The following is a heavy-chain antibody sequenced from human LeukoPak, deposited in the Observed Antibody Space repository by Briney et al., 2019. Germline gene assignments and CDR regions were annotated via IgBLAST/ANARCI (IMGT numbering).Heavy chain of an antibody. V-gene: IGHV3-48*03. Sequence: PGGSLRLSCAASGFTFSSYEMNWVRQAPGKGLEWGSYISSSGSTIYYADSVKGRFTISRDNAKNSLYLQMNSLRAEDTAVYYCAAGPTSPPYYYGSGSYYRNDAFDIWGQGTMVTVSS. CDR2: ISSSGSTI. D-gene: IGHD3-10*01. J-gene: IGHJ3*02. CDR1: GFTFSSYE. CDR3: AAGPTSPPYYYGSGSYYRNDAFDI.